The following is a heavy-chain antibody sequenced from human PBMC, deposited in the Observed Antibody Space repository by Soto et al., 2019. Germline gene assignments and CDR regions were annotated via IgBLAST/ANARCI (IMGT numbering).Heavy chain of an antibody. CDR1: GYPVTAYY. CDR3: ARGGGVGLGGSAAFDM. D-gene: IGHD2-8*02. CDR2: INPATGAA. V-gene: IGHV1-2*02. Sequence: QLHLVQSGAVVKKPGASVTVSCSASGYPVTAYYMHWVRQAPGRGLEWMGGINPATGAAKYTQTFRGRVTMARETPTSTVFMEPSCLTSEDTAVFYCARGGGVGLGGSAAFDMWGQGTVVTVSS. J-gene: IGHJ3*02.